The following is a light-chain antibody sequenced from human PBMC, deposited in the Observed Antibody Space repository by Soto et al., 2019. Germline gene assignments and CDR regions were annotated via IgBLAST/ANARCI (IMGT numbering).Light chain of an antibody. CDR2: WAS. V-gene: IGKV4-1*01. Sequence: DIVMTQSPDSLAVSLGERATINCKSSQSVLYSSNNKTYLAWYQQKPGQPPKLLIYWASTRESGVPDRFSGSGSGTDFTLTISSLQAKDVAVYYCQQYYSTVRTFGQGNKVEIQ. CDR3: QQYYSTVRT. CDR1: QSVLYSSNNKTY. J-gene: IGKJ1*01.